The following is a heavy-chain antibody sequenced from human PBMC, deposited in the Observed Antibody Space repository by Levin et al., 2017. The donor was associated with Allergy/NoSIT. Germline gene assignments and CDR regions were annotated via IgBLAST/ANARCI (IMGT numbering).Heavy chain of an antibody. CDR3: AREAIYYDSSGYLFDY. V-gene: IGHV4-61*01. Sequence: SETLSLTCTVSGGSVSSGSYYWSWIRQPPGKGLEWIGYIYYSGSTNYNPSLKSRVTISVDTSKNQFSLKLSSVTAADTAVYYCAREAIYYDSSGYLFDYWGQGTLVTVSS. CDR2: IYYSGST. J-gene: IGHJ4*02. D-gene: IGHD3-22*01. CDR1: GGSVSSGSYY.